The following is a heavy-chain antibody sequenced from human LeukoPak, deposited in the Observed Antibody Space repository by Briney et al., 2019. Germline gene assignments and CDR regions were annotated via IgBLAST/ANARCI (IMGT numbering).Heavy chain of an antibody. CDR1: GGSISSYY. Sequence: SETLSLTCTVSGGSISSYYWSWIRQPPGKGLEWIGYIYYSGSTNYNPSLKSRVTISVDTSKNQFSLKLSSVTAADTAVYYCARVSCSSTSCHYFDYWGQGTLVTVSS. CDR2: IYYSGST. V-gene: IGHV4-59*01. J-gene: IGHJ4*02. CDR3: ARVSCSSTSCHYFDY. D-gene: IGHD2-2*01.